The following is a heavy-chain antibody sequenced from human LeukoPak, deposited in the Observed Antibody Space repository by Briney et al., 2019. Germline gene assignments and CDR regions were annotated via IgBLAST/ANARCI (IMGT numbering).Heavy chain of an antibody. Sequence: GASVKVSCKASGYTFTRYGISWVRQAPGQGLEWKGRISAYNGNTNYAQKLQGRVTMTTDTSTSTAYMELRSLRSDDTAVYYCARVQPGYFDWFDPWGQGTLVTVSS. D-gene: IGHD3-9*01. V-gene: IGHV1-18*01. CDR1: GYTFTRYG. J-gene: IGHJ5*02. CDR2: ISAYNGNT. CDR3: ARVQPGYFDWFDP.